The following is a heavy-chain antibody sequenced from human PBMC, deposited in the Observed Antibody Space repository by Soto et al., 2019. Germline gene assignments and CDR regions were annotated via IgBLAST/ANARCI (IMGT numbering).Heavy chain of an antibody. J-gene: IGHJ4*02. D-gene: IGHD6-19*01. CDR2: IYHSVST. CDR3: ARDGGLAVAGSFDY. CDR1: GYSINSDDY. V-gene: IGHV4-38-2*02. Sequence: SETLSLTCTVSGYSINSDDYWGWIRQPPGKGLEWIASIYHSVSTFYNPSLRSRVTISIDTSKNQFSLRLTAVTAADTAMYYCARDGGLAVAGSFDYWGQGTLVTVSS.